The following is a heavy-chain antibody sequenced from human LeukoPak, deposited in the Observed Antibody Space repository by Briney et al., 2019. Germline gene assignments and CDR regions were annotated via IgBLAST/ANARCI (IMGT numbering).Heavy chain of an antibody. CDR2: IYHNGRT. Sequence: SETLSLTCSVSGGSISGGGYSWSWIRQHPGKDPEWIGFIYHNGRTSYNPSLKSRLFISVDTSKNQFSLKLSSVTAADTAVYYCARGRRYFDWLGATPNWFDPWGQGTLVTVSS. D-gene: IGHD3-9*01. CDR3: ARGRRYFDWLGATPNWFDP. J-gene: IGHJ5*02. V-gene: IGHV4-31*03. CDR1: GGSISGGGYS.